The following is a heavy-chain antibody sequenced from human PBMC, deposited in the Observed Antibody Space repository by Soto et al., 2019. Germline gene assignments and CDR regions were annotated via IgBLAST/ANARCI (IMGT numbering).Heavy chain of an antibody. CDR1: GFTFSSYA. CDR3: ARILPAAMFSFDY. D-gene: IGHD2-2*01. Sequence: PGGSLRLSCAASGFTFSSYAMSWVRQAPGKGLEWVSAISGSGGTTNYADSVKGRFTISRDNAKNSLYLQMNSLRAEDTAVYYCARILPAAMFSFDYWGQGTLVTVSS. CDR2: ISGSGGTT. J-gene: IGHJ4*02. V-gene: IGHV3-23*01.